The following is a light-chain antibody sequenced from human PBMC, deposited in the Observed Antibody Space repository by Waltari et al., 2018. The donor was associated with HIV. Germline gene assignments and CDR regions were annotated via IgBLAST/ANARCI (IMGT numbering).Light chain of an antibody. Sequence: SSELTQDPAVSVALGQTVRITCQGDSLRSYYASWYQQKPGQAPVLVIFGKNDRPSGIPDRFSGSDSGNTASLTITGAQAEDEADYYCNSRDSSGNHAVFGGGTKLTVL. CDR3: NSRDSSGNHAV. J-gene: IGLJ2*01. CDR2: GKN. V-gene: IGLV3-19*01. CDR1: SLRSYY.